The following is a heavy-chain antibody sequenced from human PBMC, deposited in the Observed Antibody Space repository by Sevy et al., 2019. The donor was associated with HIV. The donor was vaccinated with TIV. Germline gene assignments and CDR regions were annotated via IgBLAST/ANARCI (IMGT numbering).Heavy chain of an antibody. CDR1: GFTFSSYS. Sequence: GGSLRLSCAASGFTFSSYSMNWVRQAPGKGLEWVSYISSSSSTIYYADSVKGRFTISRDNAKNSLYLQMNSLRDEDTAVYYCARDPSTKSSIAARRNKWFDPWGQGTLVTVST. D-gene: IGHD6-6*01. CDR3: ARDPSTKSSIAARRNKWFDP. V-gene: IGHV3-48*02. J-gene: IGHJ5*02. CDR2: ISSSSSTI.